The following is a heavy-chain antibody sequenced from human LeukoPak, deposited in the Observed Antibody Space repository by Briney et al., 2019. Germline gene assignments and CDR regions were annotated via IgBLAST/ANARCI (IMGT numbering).Heavy chain of an antibody. CDR2: ISGIGGST. V-gene: IGHV3-23*01. J-gene: IGHJ1*01. CDR3: ANMDIVVVVAATYQYFQH. CDR1: GFTFSSYA. Sequence: GGSLRLSCAASGFTFSSYAMSWARQAPGKGLEWLSFISGIGGSTYYADSVKGRFTISRDNSKNRLYLQMNSLRAEDTAVYYCANMDIVVVVAATYQYFQHWGQGTLVTVSS. D-gene: IGHD2-15*01.